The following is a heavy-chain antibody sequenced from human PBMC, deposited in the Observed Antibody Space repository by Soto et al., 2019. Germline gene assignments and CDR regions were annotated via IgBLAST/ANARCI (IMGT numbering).Heavy chain of an antibody. CDR2: IFYTGRT. CDR1: DGSISTSSYY. J-gene: IGHJ4*02. Sequence: TSDTLSLTCTVSDGSISTSSYYRGWIRQSPGKGLEWIGTIFYTGRTYYNPSLESRVTLSVDTSKNQFSLHLTSVTAADTVVYYFTRPHPHHYDSSAYFAYWGQGTLVTGSP. D-gene: IGHD3-22*01. CDR3: TRPHPHHYDSSAYFAY. V-gene: IGHV4-39*01.